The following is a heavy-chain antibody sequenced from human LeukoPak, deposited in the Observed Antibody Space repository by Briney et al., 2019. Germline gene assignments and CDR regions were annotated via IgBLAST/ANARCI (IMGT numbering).Heavy chain of an antibody. CDR3: ARDTGYCSGGSCSGIDY. D-gene: IGHD2-15*01. J-gene: IGHJ4*02. Sequence: SETLSLTCAVYGGSFRGYYWSWIRQPPGKGLEWIGEINHSGSTNYNPSLKSRVTISVDTSKNQFSLKLSSVTAADTAVYYCARDTGYCSGGSCSGIDYWGQGTLVTVSS. V-gene: IGHV4-34*01. CDR2: INHSGST. CDR1: GGSFRGYY.